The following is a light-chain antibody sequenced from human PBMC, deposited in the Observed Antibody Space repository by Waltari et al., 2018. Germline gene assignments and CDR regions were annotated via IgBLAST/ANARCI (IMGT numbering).Light chain of an antibody. J-gene: IGKJ1*01. CDR3: QKYGTLPAT. V-gene: IGKV3-20*01. CDR2: EAS. Sequence: EIVLTQSPGTLSLSPGERATLSCRGSQRVSRYLAWYQQKPGQAPRLLIYEASRRATGIPDRFSGSGSGTDFTLTISRLEPEDFAVYYCQKYGTLPATFGQGTKVEIK. CDR1: QRVSRY.